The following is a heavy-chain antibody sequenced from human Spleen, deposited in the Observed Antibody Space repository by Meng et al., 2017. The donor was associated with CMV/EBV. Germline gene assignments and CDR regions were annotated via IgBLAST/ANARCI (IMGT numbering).Heavy chain of an antibody. D-gene: IGHD3-22*01. Sequence: GESLKISCAASGFTFSRYTMNWVRQAPGKGLEWVAVISYDGDKKFYTDSVKGRFTISRDNSKNTLILQMNSLRTEDTAVYYCARVYYDSTNYYFSFGYWGQGTTVTVSS. CDR2: ISYDGDKK. CDR1: GFTFSRYT. V-gene: IGHV3-30*04. CDR3: ARVYYDSTNYYFSFGY. J-gene: IGHJ6*02.